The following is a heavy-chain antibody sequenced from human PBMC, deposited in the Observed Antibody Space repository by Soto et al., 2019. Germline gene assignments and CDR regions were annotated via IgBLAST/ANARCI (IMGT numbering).Heavy chain of an antibody. CDR2: ISSSSSTI. CDR1: GVTFSTYN. Sequence: GGSLRLSCAASGVTFSTYNMNWVRQAPGKGLEWVSYISSSSSTIYYADSVKGRFTISRDNAKNSLYLQMNSLRDDDTAVYYCAGSSWYARFDPWGQGSLVTVSS. J-gene: IGHJ5*02. CDR3: AGSSWYARFDP. D-gene: IGHD6-13*01. V-gene: IGHV3-48*02.